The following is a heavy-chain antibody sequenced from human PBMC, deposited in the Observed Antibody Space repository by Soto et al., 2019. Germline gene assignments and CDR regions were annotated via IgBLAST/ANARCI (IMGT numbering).Heavy chain of an antibody. CDR1: SGSISSSNW. V-gene: IGHV4-4*02. J-gene: IGHJ4*02. D-gene: IGHD3-16*01. CDR2: IYHSGST. CDR3: ARISRDDYIWGSPSAPFDY. Sequence: PSETLSLTCAVSSGSISSSNWWSWVRQPPGKGLEWIGEIYHSGSTNYNPSLKSRVTISVDKSKNQFSLKLSSVTAADTAVYYCARISRDDYIWGSPSAPFDYWGQGTLVTVSS.